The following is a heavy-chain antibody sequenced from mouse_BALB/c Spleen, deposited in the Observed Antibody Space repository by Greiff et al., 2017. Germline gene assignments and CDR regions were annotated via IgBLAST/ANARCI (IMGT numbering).Heavy chain of an antibody. CDR2: ISDGGSYT. J-gene: IGHJ2*01. CDR3: ARGGLGRGDY. D-gene: IGHD4-1*01. Sequence: EVQLQESGGGLVKPGGSLKLSCAASGFTFSDYYMYWVRQTPEKRLEWVATISDGGSYTYYPDSVKGRFTISRDNAKNNLYLQMSSLKSEDTAMYYCARGGLGRGDYWGQGTTLTVSS. CDR1: GFTFSDYY. V-gene: IGHV5-4*02.